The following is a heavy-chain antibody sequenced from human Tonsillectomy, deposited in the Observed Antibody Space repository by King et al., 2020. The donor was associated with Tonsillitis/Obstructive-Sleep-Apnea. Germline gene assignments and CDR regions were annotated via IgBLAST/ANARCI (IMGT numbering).Heavy chain of an antibody. CDR3: ARGGIIVVPAASYYFDY. CDR1: GGSFSGYY. CDR2: INHSGST. V-gene: IGHV4-34*01. D-gene: IGHD2-2*01. Sequence: VQLQQWGAGLLKPSETLSLTCAVYGGSFSGYYWSWIRQPPGKGLEWIGEINHSGSTNYNPSLKSRVTISVDTYKNQFSLKLSSLTAADTAVYYCARGGIIVVPAASYYFDYWGQGTLVTVSS. J-gene: IGHJ4*02.